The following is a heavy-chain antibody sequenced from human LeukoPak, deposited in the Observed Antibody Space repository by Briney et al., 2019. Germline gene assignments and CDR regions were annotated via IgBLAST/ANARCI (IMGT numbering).Heavy chain of an antibody. V-gene: IGHV1-2*02. CDR1: GYTFTGYY. Sequence: ASVKVSCKASGYTFTGYYMHWVRQAPGQGLEWMGWINPNSGGTNYAQKFLGRVTMTRDTSISTAYMELSRLRSDDTAVYYCAREGEGITMVQGVSSRDAFDIWGQGTMVTVSS. D-gene: IGHD3-10*01. CDR2: INPNSGGT. J-gene: IGHJ3*02. CDR3: AREGEGITMVQGVSSRDAFDI.